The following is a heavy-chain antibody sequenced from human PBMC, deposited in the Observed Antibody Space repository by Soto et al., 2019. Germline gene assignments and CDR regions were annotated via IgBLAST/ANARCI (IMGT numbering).Heavy chain of an antibody. CDR2: INPSGGST. CDR1: GYTFTSYY. CDR3: ARDRVGATPRGGGYYYGMDV. J-gene: IGHJ6*02. V-gene: IGHV1-46*03. D-gene: IGHD1-26*01. Sequence: RASVKVSCKASGYTFTSYYMHWVRQAPGQGLEWMGIINPSGGSTSYAQKFQGRVTMTRDTSTSTVYMELSSLRSEDTAVYYCARDRVGATPRGGGYYYGMDVWGQGTTVTVSS.